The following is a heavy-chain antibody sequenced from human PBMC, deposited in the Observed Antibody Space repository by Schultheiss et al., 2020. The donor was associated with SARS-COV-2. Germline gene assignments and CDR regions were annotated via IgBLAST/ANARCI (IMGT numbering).Heavy chain of an antibody. CDR2: ISDSGYTR. J-gene: IGHJ3*02. D-gene: IGHD6-19*01. CDR1: GFTFSSYA. CDR3: AKSGWSALAGHDPFDI. Sequence: GGSLRLSCAASGFTFSSYAMSWVRQAPGKGLEWVSIISDSGYTRYYTDSVQGRFTISRDNAKNTLYLQINSLGAEDTAVYYCAKSGWSALAGHDPFDIWGQGTMVTVSS. V-gene: IGHV3-23*01.